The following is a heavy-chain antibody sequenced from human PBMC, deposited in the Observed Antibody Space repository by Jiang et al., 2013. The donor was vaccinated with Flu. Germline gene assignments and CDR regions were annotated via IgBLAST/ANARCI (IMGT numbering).Heavy chain of an antibody. Sequence: GSGLVKPSETLSLTCTVSGGSISSYYWSWIRQPPGKGLEWIGYIYYSGSTNYNPSLKSRVTISVDTSKNQFSLKLSSVTAADTAVYYCARGTNYYDSSGRMGLDYWGQGTLVTVSS. J-gene: IGHJ4*02. V-gene: IGHV4-59*13. D-gene: IGHD3-22*01. CDR1: GGSISSYY. CDR3: ARGTNYYDSSGRMGLDY. CDR2: IYYSGST.